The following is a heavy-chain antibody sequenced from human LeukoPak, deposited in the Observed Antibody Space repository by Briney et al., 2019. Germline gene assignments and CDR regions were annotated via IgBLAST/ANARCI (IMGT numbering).Heavy chain of an antibody. CDR3: ARPGSAYSVEY. Sequence: PGGSLRLSCAASGFTFRDYYMSWIRQAPGKGLEWVSYISDSSSYTKYADSVKGRFTISRDNAKNSLYLQMNSLRVEDTAVYYCARPGSAYSVEYWGQGTLVTVSS. V-gene: IGHV3-11*03. D-gene: IGHD3-22*01. CDR2: ISDSSSYT. J-gene: IGHJ4*02. CDR1: GFTFRDYY.